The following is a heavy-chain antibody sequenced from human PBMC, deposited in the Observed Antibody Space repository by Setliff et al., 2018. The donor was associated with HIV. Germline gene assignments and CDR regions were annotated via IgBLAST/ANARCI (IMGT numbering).Heavy chain of an antibody. CDR1: GGSMNSHY. CDR2: TYYSVST. J-gene: IGHJ6*03. D-gene: IGHD3-3*01. CDR3: ARGVVDYDFWSGSGDYYYMDV. Sequence: PSETLSLTCTVSGGSMNSHYWSWIRQSPGRGLEWIGYTYYSVSTKYNPSLKSRVSMSIDTSKNQFSLKMSSVTAADTAVYYCARGVVDYDFWSGSGDYYYMDVWGKGTTVTV. V-gene: IGHV4-59*11.